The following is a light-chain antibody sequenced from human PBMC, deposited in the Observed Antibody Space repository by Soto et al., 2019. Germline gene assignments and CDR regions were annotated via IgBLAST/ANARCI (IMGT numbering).Light chain of an antibody. CDR3: AAWDDSLSGQV. J-gene: IGLJ1*01. V-gene: IGLV1-47*01. CDR2: RNN. Sequence: QSVLTQPPSASGTPGQRVTISCSGSSSNIGSNYVYWYQQLPGTAPKLLIYRNNQRPSGVPDRFSGSKSGTSASLAISGLRSEDEADYYCAAWDDSLSGQVFGTGTKLPV. CDR1: SSNIGSNY.